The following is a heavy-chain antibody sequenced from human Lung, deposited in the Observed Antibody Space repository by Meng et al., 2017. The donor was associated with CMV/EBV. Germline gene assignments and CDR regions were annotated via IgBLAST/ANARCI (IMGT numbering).Heavy chain of an antibody. CDR2: ISTNTGNP. V-gene: IGHV7-4-1*02. D-gene: IGHD6-19*01. CDR1: GYTFTRYP. J-gene: IGHJ4*02. Sequence: HVVQFGLELKKPGASVKVSCKAFGYTFTRYPMNWVRQAPGQGLEWMGWISTNTGNPTYAQGFTGRFVFSVDTSVSTAYLQISSLKAEDTAVYYCGTLKYTSGFYGPAYWGQGALVTVSS. CDR3: GTLKYTSGFYGPAY.